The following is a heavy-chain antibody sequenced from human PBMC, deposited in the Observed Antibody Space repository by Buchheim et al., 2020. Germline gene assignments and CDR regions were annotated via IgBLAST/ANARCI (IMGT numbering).Heavy chain of an antibody. D-gene: IGHD3-22*01. Sequence: QVQLQESGPGLVKPSGTLSLTCAVSGGSISSSNWWSWVRQPPGKGLEWIGEIYHSGSTNYNPSLKSRVTISVDKSKNQFSLKLSSVTAADTAVYYCARVLVVIKYYYDSSGEPHFDYWGQGTL. CDR1: GGSISSSNW. J-gene: IGHJ4*02. V-gene: IGHV4-4*02. CDR3: ARVLVVIKYYYDSSGEPHFDY. CDR2: IYHSGST.